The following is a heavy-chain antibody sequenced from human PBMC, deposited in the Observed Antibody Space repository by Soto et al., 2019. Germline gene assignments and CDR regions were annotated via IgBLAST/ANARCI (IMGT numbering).Heavy chain of an antibody. CDR1: GGSISSSNW. D-gene: IGHD3-16*01. CDR2: IYPSGST. Sequence: ASETLSLTCGVSGGSISSSNWWNWVRQPPGKGLEWIGEIYPSGSTNYNPSLKSRVTISLDKSTNQFSLKLTSVTAADTAVYYCARDGGHGDYDYWGQGTQVTVSS. J-gene: IGHJ4*02. CDR3: ARDGGHGDYDY. V-gene: IGHV4-4*02.